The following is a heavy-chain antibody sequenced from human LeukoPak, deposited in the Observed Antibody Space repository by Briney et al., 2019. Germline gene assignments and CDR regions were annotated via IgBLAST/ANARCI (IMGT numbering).Heavy chain of an antibody. D-gene: IGHD3-3*01. CDR2: IYYSGST. J-gene: IGHJ4*02. Sequence: PSETLSLTCTVSGGSISSSSYYGGWIRQPPGKGLEWIGSIYYSGSTYYNPSLKSRVTISVDTSKNQFSLNLSSVTAADTAVYYCARGYYDFLSGYPWGYWGQGTLVSVSS. V-gene: IGHV4-39*07. CDR1: GGSISSSSYY. CDR3: ARGYYDFLSGYPWGY.